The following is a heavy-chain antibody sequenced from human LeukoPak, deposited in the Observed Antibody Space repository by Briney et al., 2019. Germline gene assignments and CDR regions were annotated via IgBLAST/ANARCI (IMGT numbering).Heavy chain of an antibody. CDR2: IYHSGST. Sequence: PSETLSLTCTVSGGSISSGGYSWSWIRQPPGKGLEWIGYIYHSGSTYYNPSLKSRVTISVDRSKNQFSLKLSSVTAADTAVYYCARGPIAVAGFDAFDIWGQGTMVTVSS. J-gene: IGHJ3*02. V-gene: IGHV4-30-2*01. CDR3: ARGPIAVAGFDAFDI. D-gene: IGHD6-19*01. CDR1: GGSISSGGYS.